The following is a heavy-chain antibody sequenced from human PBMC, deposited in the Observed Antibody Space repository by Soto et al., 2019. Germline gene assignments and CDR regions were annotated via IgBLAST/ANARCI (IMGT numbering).Heavy chain of an antibody. CDR1: GGSFSGYY. V-gene: IGHV4-34*01. CDR2: INHSGST. Sequence: PSETLSLTCAVYGGSFSGYYWSWIRQPPGKGLEWIGEINHSGSTNYNPSLKSRVTISVDTSKNQFSLKLSSVTAADTAVYYCARGVDYGDYANWGQGTLVTVSS. J-gene: IGHJ4*02. CDR3: ARGVDYGDYAN. D-gene: IGHD4-17*01.